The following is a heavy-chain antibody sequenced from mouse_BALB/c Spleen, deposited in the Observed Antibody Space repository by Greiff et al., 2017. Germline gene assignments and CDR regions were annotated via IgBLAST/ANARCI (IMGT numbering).Heavy chain of an antibody. J-gene: IGHJ2*01. V-gene: IGHV5-6-5*01. CDR3: ARGCYDDYFDY. CDR2: ISSGGST. CDR1: GFTFSSYA. Sequence: VQLKESGGGLVKPGGSLKLSCAASGFTFSSYAMSWVRQTPEKRLEWVASISSGGSTYYPDSVKGRFTISRDNARNILYLQMSSLRSEDTAMYYCARGCYDDYFDYWAKAPLSQSPQ. D-gene: IGHD2-12*01.